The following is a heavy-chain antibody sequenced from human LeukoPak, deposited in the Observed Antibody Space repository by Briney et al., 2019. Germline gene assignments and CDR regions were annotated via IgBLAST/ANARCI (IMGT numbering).Heavy chain of an antibody. D-gene: IGHD1-26*01. J-gene: IGHJ4*02. CDR1: GFTFSSYD. CDR2: ISGSGGST. V-gene: IGHV3-23*01. Sequence: GGSLRLSCEASGFTFSSYDMNWVRQAPGKGLEWVSVISGSGGSTDYADSVKGRFSISRDNAKNSLYLQMNSLRAEDTAVYYCARNPPRYFNWGQGTLVTVSS. CDR3: ARNPPRYFN.